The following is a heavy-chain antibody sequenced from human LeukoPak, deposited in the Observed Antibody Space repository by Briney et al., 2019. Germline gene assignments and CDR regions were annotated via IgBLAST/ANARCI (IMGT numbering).Heavy chain of an antibody. J-gene: IGHJ5*02. CDR1: GYTFTSYD. Sequence: ASVEVSCKASGYTFTSYDINWVRQATGQGLEWMGWMNPNSGNTGYAQKFQGRVTMTRNTSISTAYMELSSLRSEDTAVYYCARGHEGYYDILTGYYTFWFDPWGQGTLVTVSS. D-gene: IGHD3-9*01. CDR2: MNPNSGNT. CDR3: ARGHEGYYDILTGYYTFWFDP. V-gene: IGHV1-8*01.